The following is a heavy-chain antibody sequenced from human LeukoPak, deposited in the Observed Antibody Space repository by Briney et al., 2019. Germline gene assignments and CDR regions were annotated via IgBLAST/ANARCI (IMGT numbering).Heavy chain of an antibody. CDR1: GYTFTGYY. CDR3: ARARSDFWSGPEAPFDY. J-gene: IGHJ4*02. D-gene: IGHD3-3*01. CDR2: INPNSGGT. Sequence: ASVKVSCKASGYTFTGYYMHWVRQAPGQGLEWMGWINPNSGGTNYAQKFQGRVTMTRDTSISTAYMELSRLRSDDTAVYYCARARSDFWSGPEAPFDYWGQGTLVTVSS. V-gene: IGHV1-2*02.